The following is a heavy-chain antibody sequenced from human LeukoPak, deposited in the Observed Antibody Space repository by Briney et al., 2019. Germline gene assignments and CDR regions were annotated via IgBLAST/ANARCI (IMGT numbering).Heavy chain of an antibody. V-gene: IGHV3-23*01. CDR3: AKDDASAEYFQH. J-gene: IGHJ1*01. CDR1: GFTFSSYA. CDR2: ISGSGGST. Sequence: GGSLRLSCAASGFTFSSYAMSWVRQAPGKGLEWVSAISGSGGSTYYADSVKGRFTISRDNSKNTLYLQMNSLRAEDTAAYYCAKDDASAEYFQHWGQGTLVTVSS.